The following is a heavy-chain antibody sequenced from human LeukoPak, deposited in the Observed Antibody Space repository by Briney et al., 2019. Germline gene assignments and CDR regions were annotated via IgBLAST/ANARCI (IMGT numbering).Heavy chain of an antibody. CDR2: IYSGGNT. V-gene: IGHV3-66*01. J-gene: IGHJ5*02. D-gene: IGHD1-26*01. CDR3: ARDLNNGSYHWFDP. CDR1: GLTVSSNY. Sequence: GGSPRLSCAVSGLTVSSNYMSWVRQAPGTGLEWVSVIYSGGNTDYADSAKGRFTISRDNSKNTLYLQMNSLRAEDTAIYYCARDLNNGSYHWFDPWGQGTLVTVSS.